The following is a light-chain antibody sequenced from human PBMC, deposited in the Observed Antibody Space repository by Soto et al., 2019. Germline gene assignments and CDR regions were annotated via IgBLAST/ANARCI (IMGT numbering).Light chain of an antibody. Sequence: QSVLTQPASVSGSPGQSITISCTGTSSNVGSYKLVSWYQQHPGKAPKLMIFEVNKRPSGVSNRFSGSKSGNTASLTISGLKFEDEADYYCCSSGGSPTDVFGTGTKLTVL. CDR1: SSNVGSYKL. V-gene: IGLV2-23*02. CDR3: CSSGGSPTDV. CDR2: EVN. J-gene: IGLJ1*01.